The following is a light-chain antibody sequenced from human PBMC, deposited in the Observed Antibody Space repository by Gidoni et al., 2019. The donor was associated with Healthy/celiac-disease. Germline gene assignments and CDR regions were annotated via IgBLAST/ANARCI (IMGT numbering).Light chain of an antibody. CDR1: QSVSSY. CDR3: QQRSNWPGT. V-gene: IGKV3-11*01. CDR2: DAS. Sequence: EIVLTQSPATLSLYPGERATLSCRASQSVSSYLAWYQQKPGQAPRLLIYDASNRATGIPARFSGSGSGTDFTLTLSSLEPADFAVYYCQQRSNWPGTFGGGTKVEI. J-gene: IGKJ4*01.